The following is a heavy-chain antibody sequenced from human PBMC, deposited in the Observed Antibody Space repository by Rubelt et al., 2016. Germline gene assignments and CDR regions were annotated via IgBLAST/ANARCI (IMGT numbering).Heavy chain of an antibody. CDR2: IDWDDDK. CDR3: ARISGSRYYFDY. J-gene: IGHJ4*02. V-gene: IGHV2-70*15. CDR1: GFSLSTSGMC. Sequence: QVTLRESGPALVKPTQTLTLTCTFSGFSLSTSGMCVSWIRQPPGKALEWLARIDWDDDKYYKTSLKTRLTISKATSKNQVVLTMTNMDPVDTATYYCARISGSRYYFDYWGQGTLVTVSS. D-gene: IGHD5-12*01.